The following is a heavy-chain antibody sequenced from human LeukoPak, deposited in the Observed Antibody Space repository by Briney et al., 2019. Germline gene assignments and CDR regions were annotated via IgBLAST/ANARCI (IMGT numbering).Heavy chain of an antibody. CDR2: IGGGGAGT. J-gene: IGHJ4*02. V-gene: IGHV3-23*01. Sequence: GGSLRLSCAVSRFTLSTYAMTWVRQAPGKGLEWVSTIGGGGAGTYYADSVKGRFTISRDSSKDTLYLQMNSLRAEDTAVYYCAKKTLRAAAGTPADYWGQGTLVTVSS. CDR3: AKKTLRAAAGTPADY. D-gene: IGHD6-13*01. CDR1: RFTLSTYA.